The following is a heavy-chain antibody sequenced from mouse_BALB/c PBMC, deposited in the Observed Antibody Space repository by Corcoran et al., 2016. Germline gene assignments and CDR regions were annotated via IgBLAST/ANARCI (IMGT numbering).Heavy chain of an antibody. Sequence: DVQLQESGPGLVKPSQSLSLTCSVTGYSITSGYYWNWIRQFPGNKLEWMGYISYDGSNNYNQSLKNRISITRDTSKNQFFLKLNSVTTEDTATYYCARDRDGYVAYWGQGTLVTVSA. CDR1: GYSITSGYY. V-gene: IGHV3-6*02. J-gene: IGHJ3*01. CDR2: ISYDGSN. D-gene: IGHD2-2*01. CDR3: ARDRDGYVAY.